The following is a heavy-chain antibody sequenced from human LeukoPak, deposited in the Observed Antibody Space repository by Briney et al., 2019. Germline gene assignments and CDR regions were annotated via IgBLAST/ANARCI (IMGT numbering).Heavy chain of an antibody. CDR1: GFTFSNFE. Sequence: PGGSLRLSCAASGFTFSNFEMNWVRQAPGKGLEWVGRIKSKTDGGTKDYASPVKGRFTISRDDSKNTLYLRMNSLKTEDTAVYYCTTDRYYDAAYTTWGQGTLVTVSS. J-gene: IGHJ4*02. V-gene: IGHV3-15*01. CDR3: TTDRYYDAAYTT. CDR2: IKSKTDGGTK. D-gene: IGHD3-22*01.